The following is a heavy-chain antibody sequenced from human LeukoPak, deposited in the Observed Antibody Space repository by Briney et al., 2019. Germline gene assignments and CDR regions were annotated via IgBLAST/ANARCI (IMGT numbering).Heavy chain of an antibody. CDR2: ISGYNGNT. CDR3: AVLGKDPGAFDI. V-gene: IGHV1-18*01. J-gene: IGHJ3*02. Sequence: ASVKVSCKASGYTFTRHGVSWLRQAPGQGLEWMGWISGYNGNTNYAQKFQGRVTVTTDTSTSTAYMELSSLRSEDTAVYYCAVLGKDPGAFDIWGQGTMVTVSS. CDR1: GYTFTRHG. D-gene: IGHD1-1*01.